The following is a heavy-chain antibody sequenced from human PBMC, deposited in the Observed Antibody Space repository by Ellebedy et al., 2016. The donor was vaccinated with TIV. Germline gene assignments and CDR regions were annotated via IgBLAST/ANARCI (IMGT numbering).Heavy chain of an antibody. J-gene: IGHJ4*02. Sequence: SETLSLXXAVYGGSFSGYYWSWIRQPPGKGLEWIGEINHSGSTNYNPSLKSRVTISVDTSKNQFSLNLSSVTAADTAVYYCARRGYGGHDYVWGSYVAYFDYWGQGTLATVSS. CDR1: GGSFSGYY. V-gene: IGHV4-34*01. CDR3: ARRGYGGHDYVWGSYVAYFDY. CDR2: INHSGST. D-gene: IGHD3-16*01.